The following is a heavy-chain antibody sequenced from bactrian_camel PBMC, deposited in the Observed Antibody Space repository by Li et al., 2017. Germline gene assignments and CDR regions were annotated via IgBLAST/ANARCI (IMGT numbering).Heavy chain of an antibody. Sequence: HVQLVESGGGSVQAGGSLRLACKVSGHLRGCMTWFRRPPGKEREGVAAIDDYGGTRYADSVKGRFTITKDPAENTLYLQMNSLKPEDTAMYTCAADELVRPPIWTAPTEYRYWGHGTQVTV. V-gene: IGHV3S55*01. J-gene: IGHJ4*01. CDR3: AADELVRPPIWTAPTEYRY. D-gene: IGHD3*01. CDR2: IDDYGGT. CDR1: GHLRGC.